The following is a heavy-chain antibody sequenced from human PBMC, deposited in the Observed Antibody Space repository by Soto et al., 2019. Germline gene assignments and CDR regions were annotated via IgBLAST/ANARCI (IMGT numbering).Heavy chain of an antibody. CDR3: ARLGAMAPEFYFDH. CDR2: IYHNGRT. Sequence: SETLSLTCVVSGYSGSSGSYWGWIRQPPGRGLEWIASIYHNGRTYSKPSLQSRVIISVDTSKTQISLTLSSVTAADTAMYFCARLGAMAPEFYFDHWGQGIQVTVSS. CDR1: GYSGSSGSY. J-gene: IGHJ4*02. V-gene: IGHV4-38-2*01. D-gene: IGHD5-18*01.